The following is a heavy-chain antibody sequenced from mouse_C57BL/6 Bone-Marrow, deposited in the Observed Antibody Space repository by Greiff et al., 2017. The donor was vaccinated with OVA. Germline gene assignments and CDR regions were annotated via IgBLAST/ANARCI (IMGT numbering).Heavy chain of an antibody. CDR3: ARRHYSNWRAFWYFDV. D-gene: IGHD2-5*01. Sequence: DVQLVESGGGLVQPGGSLKLSCAASGFTFSDYYMYWVRQTPEKRLEWVAYISNGGGSTYYPDTVKGRFTISRDNAKNTLYLQMSRLKSEDTAMYYCARRHYSNWRAFWYFDVWGTGTTVTVSS. V-gene: IGHV5-12*01. CDR1: GFTFSDYY. CDR2: ISNGGGST. J-gene: IGHJ1*03.